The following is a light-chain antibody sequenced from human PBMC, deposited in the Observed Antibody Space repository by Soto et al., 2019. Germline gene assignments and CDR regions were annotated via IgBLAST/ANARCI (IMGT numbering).Light chain of an antibody. CDR2: KAS. CDR1: QRISVW. CDR3: QQYNSYSPT. V-gene: IGKV1-5*03. Sequence: DIQMTQSPSTLSASVGDRVTITCRASQRISVWLAWYQQKAGKAPNLLIYKASRLESGVPSRFSGSGSETEVTLTISGLQPGDSATYYCQQYNSYSPTFGQGTKVEVK. J-gene: IGKJ1*01.